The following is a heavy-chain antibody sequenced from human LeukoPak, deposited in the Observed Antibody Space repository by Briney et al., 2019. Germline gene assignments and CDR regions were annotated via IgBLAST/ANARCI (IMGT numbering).Heavy chain of an antibody. CDR2: INHSGST. J-gene: IGHJ5*02. D-gene: IGHD1-26*01. CDR3: ARHSGGTYYVNFDP. V-gene: IGHV4-34*01. Sequence: PSETLSLTCAVYGGSFSGYYWSWIRQPPGKGLERIGEINHSGSTNYNPSLKSRVTISVDTSKNQFSLKLSSVTAADTAVYYCARHSGGTYYVNFDPWGQGTLVTVSS. CDR1: GGSFSGYY.